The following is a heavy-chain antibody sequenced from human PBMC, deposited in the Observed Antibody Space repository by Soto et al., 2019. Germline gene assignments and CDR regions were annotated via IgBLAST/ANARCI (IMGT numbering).Heavy chain of an antibody. J-gene: IGHJ4*02. Sequence: QVQLQESGPGLVKPSQTLSLTCTVSGGSMSSGGYYWSWIRQHPGKGLEWIGYIYYSGSTYYNPSLTGRVTISVDTSKKQFYLNLSSVTAADTAVYYCASRSGSTILGHFDYWGRGTLVTVSS. CDR1: GGSMSSGGYY. V-gene: IGHV4-31*03. CDR2: IYYSGST. CDR3: ASRSGSTILGHFDY. D-gene: IGHD1-26*01.